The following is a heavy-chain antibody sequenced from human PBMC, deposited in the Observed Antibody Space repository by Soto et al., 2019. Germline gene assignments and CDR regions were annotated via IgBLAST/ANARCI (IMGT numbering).Heavy chain of an antibody. CDR1: GFTFDNAW. D-gene: IGHD2-8*01. J-gene: IGHJ4*02. V-gene: IGHV3-15*01. Sequence: EVQLVESGGGLVKPGGSLRLSCAASGFTFDNAWMSWVRQAPGKGLEWVGRIKSKTDGGTADYAAHVKGRFTISRDDSKNTLLLQMNSLKTEDTAVYYCTTDRGHMYDFDYWGQGTLVPVSS. CDR2: IKSKTDGGTA. CDR3: TTDRGHMYDFDY.